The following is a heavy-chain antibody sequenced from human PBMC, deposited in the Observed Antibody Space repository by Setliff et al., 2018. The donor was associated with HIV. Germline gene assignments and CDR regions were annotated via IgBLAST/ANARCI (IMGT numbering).Heavy chain of an antibody. CDR3: ARATGAADL. CDR1: GYSFTNYD. J-gene: IGHJ5*02. Sequence: ASVKVSCKASGYSFTNYDIHWVRQAAGQGLEWMGWMNPNNGNTHYAQRFQGRVTMTRDTSTTTAYMELRSLRSDDTAVYYCARATGAADLWGQGTKVTVSS. V-gene: IGHV1-8*02. CDR2: MNPNNGNT. D-gene: IGHD6-13*01.